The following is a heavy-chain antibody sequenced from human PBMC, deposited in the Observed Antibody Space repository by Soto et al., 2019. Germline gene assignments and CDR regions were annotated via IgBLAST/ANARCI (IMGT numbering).Heavy chain of an antibody. CDR1: GGSFSCYY. V-gene: IGHV4-34*01. J-gene: IGHJ1*01. CDR3: ARGEGAAAGPLGYFQH. D-gene: IGHD6-13*01. CDR2: INHSGST. Sequence: SETLSLTCAVYGGSFSCYYWIWIRQPPGKGLEWIGEINHSGSTNYNPSLKSRVTISVDTSKNQFSLKLSSVTAADTAVYYCARGEGAAAGPLGYFQHWGQGTLVTVSS.